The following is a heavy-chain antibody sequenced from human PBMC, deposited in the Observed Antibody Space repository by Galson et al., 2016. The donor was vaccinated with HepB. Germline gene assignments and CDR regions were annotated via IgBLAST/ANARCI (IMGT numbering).Heavy chain of an antibody. Sequence: SLRLSCAASGFTFSGYTMHWVRQAPGKGLEWVAVISYDGSDRNYADSVKGRFTISRDNSKNMLFLQINSLRGEDTALYYCARDIQHLVLFSYYGMDVWGQGTTVTVSS. V-gene: IGHV3-30*04. CDR3: ARDIQHLVLFSYYGMDV. CDR2: ISYDGSDR. CDR1: GFTFSGYT. J-gene: IGHJ6*02. D-gene: IGHD6-13*01.